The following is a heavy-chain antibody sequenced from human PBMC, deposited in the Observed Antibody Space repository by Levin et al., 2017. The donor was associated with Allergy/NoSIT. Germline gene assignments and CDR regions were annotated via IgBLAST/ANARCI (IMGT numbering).Heavy chain of an antibody. CDR3: ARWAISPGPDWFDP. V-gene: IGHV3-23*01. CDR1: GFSFSSFA. Sequence: PGESLKISCAGSGFSFSSFALSWVRQTPGKGLEWVSAISYSAESTYYADSAKGRFAISRDNSKNTLYLQMNSLRPEDTAVYYCARWAISPGPDWFDPWGQGTLVTVSS. J-gene: IGHJ5*02. D-gene: IGHD1-14*01. CDR2: ISYSAEST.